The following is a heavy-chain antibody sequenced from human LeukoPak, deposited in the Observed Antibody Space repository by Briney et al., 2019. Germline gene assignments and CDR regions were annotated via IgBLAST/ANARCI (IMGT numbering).Heavy chain of an antibody. CDR3: AKPNGYSSRPDAFDI. J-gene: IGHJ3*02. V-gene: IGHV3-23*01. Sequence: GGSLRLSCATSGFTFSSYAMSWVRQAPGRGLEWVSAISGSGGSTYYADSVKGRFTISRDNSKNTLYLQMNSLRAEDTAVYYCAKPNGYSSRPDAFDIWGQGTMVTVSS. CDR2: ISGSGGST. D-gene: IGHD6-13*01. CDR1: GFTFSSYA.